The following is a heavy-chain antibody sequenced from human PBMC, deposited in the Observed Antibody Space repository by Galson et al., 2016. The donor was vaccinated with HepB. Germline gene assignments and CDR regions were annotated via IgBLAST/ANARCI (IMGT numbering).Heavy chain of an antibody. D-gene: IGHD3-10*01. J-gene: IGHJ4*02. CDR2: IDPGNANT. V-gene: IGHV5-10-1*01. Sequence: QSGAEVKKPGESLRISCKGSGYTFTNYWIHWVRQTPGKGLEWMGKIDPGNANTNYSPSFQGHVTISVDKSISTAYLQWNSLKASDTAMYYCARPYYYHSGSYRDWGQGTLVTVSS. CDR3: ARPYYYHSGSYRD. CDR1: GYTFTNYW.